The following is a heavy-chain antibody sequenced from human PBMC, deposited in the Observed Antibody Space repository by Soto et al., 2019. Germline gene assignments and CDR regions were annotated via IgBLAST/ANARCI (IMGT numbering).Heavy chain of an antibody. J-gene: IGHJ4*02. CDR1: GFTFSSYS. CDR3: ARDRGGGLYCSGGSCYSPYYFDY. D-gene: IGHD2-15*01. CDR2: ISSSSSTI. Sequence: GGSLRLSCAASGFTFSSYSMNWVRQAPGKGLEWVSYISSSSSTIYYADSVKGRFTISRDNAKNSLYLQMNSLRAEDTAVYYCARDRGGGLYCSGGSCYSPYYFDYWGQGTLVTVSS. V-gene: IGHV3-48*01.